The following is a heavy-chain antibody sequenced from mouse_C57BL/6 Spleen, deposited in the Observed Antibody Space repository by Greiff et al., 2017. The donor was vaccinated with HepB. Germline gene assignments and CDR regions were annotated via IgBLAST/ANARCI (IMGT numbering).Heavy chain of an antibody. V-gene: IGHV1-5*01. Sequence: VHVKQSGTVLARPGASVKMSCKTSGYTFTSYWMHWVKQRPGQGLEWIGAIYPGNSDTSYNQKFKGKAKLTAVTSASTAYMELSSLTNEDSAVYYCTRERVDYDGAWFAYWGQGTLVTVSA. CDR1: GYTFTSYW. CDR2: IYPGNSDT. CDR3: TRERVDYDGAWFAY. D-gene: IGHD2-4*01. J-gene: IGHJ3*01.